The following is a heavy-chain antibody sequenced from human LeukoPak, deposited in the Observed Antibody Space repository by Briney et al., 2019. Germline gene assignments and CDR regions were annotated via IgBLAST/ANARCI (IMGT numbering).Heavy chain of an antibody. CDR3: ARGSIVATRFDY. J-gene: IGHJ4*02. CDR2: IFYSGTT. Sequence: SEALSLTCTVSGGSISSYYWNWIRQPPGKGLEWIGNIFYSGTTDYNPSLKSRVTISVDTSKNQFSLKLSSVTAADTAVYYCARGSIVATRFDYWGQGTLVTVSS. D-gene: IGHD5-12*01. CDR1: GGSISSYY. V-gene: IGHV4-59*01.